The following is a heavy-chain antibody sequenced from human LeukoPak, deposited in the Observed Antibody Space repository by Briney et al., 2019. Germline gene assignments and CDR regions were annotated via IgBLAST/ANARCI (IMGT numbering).Heavy chain of an antibody. J-gene: IGHJ4*02. CDR2: IRNKANSYTT. D-gene: IGHD3-10*01. Sequence: GGSLRLSCAASGFTFSSYAMSWVRQAPGKGLEWVGRIRNKANSYTTEYAASVKGRFTISRDDSKNSLYLQVNSLKTEDTAVYYCVAMLRGVGYWGQGTLVTVSS. CDR1: GFTFSSYA. V-gene: IGHV3-72*01. CDR3: VAMLRGVGY.